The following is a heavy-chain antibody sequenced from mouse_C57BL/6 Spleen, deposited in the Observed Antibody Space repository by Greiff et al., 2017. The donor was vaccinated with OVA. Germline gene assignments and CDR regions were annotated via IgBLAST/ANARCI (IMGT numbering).Heavy chain of an antibody. CDR1: GFTFSSYG. CDR3: ARHEGPGREGFAY. CDR2: ISSGGSYT. Sequence: EVKLVESGGDLVKPGGSLKLSCAASGFTFSSYGMSWVRQTPDKRLEWVATISSGGSYTYYPDSVKGRFTISRDNAKNTLYLQMSSLKSEDTAMYYCARHEGPGREGFAYWGQGTLVTVSA. J-gene: IGHJ3*01. V-gene: IGHV5-6*02. D-gene: IGHD3-3*01.